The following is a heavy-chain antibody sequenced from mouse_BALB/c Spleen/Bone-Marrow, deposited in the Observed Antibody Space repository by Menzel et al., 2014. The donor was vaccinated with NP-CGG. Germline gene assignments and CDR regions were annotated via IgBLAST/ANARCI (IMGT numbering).Heavy chain of an antibody. CDR1: GYTFTSYW. V-gene: IGHV1-7*01. CDR2: INPSTGYT. Sequence: VQLQESGAELAKPGASVKMSCKASGYTFTSYWMHWVKQRPGQGLEWIGCINPSTGYTEYNQKFKDKATLTADKSSSTAYMQLSSLTSENSAVYYCARDWYFDVWGAGTTVTVSS. CDR3: ARDWYFDV. J-gene: IGHJ1*01.